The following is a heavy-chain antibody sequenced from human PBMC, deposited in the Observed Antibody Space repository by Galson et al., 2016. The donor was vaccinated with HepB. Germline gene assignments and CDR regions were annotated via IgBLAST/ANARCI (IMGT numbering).Heavy chain of an antibody. Sequence: SETLSLTCAVSDGSFSGYYWSWIRQPPGKGLEWIGEIKHSGSTNYNPSLKSRVTISLDTSKSQFSLKLTSVAATDTAVYYCASTGGSSFAYWYFDLWGRGTLVTVSS. CDR2: IKHSGST. CDR3: ASTGGSSFAYWYFDL. V-gene: IGHV4-34*01. CDR1: DGSFSGYY. J-gene: IGHJ2*01. D-gene: IGHD1-26*01.